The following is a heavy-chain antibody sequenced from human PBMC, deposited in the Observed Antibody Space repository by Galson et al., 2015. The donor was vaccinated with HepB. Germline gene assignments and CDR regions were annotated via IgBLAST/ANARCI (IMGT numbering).Heavy chain of an antibody. V-gene: IGHV3-30-3*01. CDR2: ISYDGSNK. CDR1: GFTFSSYA. Sequence: SLRLSCAASGFTFSSYAMHWVRQAPGKGLEWVAVISYDGSNKYYADSVKGRFTISRDNSKNTLYLQMNSLRAEDTAVYYCARGARGIAVAGAAVLDYWGQGTLVTVS. J-gene: IGHJ4*02. D-gene: IGHD6-19*01. CDR3: ARGARGIAVAGAAVLDY.